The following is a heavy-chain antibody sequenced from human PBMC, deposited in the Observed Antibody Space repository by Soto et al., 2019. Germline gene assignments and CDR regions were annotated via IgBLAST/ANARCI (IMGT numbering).Heavy chain of an antibody. Sequence: QVYLVESGGGVVQPGRSLRLSCAVSGFTFPNYAMHWVRQVRGKGLEWVAVISSDGNKRYYADSVKGRFTISRDNSKNTLFLQMNSLRTEDTAVFFCSKDYYDSRSGSFSPYYFDYWGQGTLVTVSS. CDR1: GFTFPNYA. J-gene: IGHJ4*02. D-gene: IGHD3-10*01. CDR2: ISSDGNKR. CDR3: SKDYYDSRSGSFSPYYFDY. V-gene: IGHV3-30*18.